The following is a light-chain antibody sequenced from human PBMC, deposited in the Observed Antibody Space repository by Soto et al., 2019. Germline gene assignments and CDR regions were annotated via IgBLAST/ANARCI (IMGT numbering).Light chain of an antibody. CDR1: QSVSSN. J-gene: IGKJ4*01. CDR3: QQYNGLPLT. V-gene: IGKV3D-15*01. Sequence: EIVMTQSPATLSVSPGERATLSCRASQSVSSNLDWYQQKPGQAPSILIYDISARATGIPTRFSGSGSGTEFTLTISSLQSEDFAVYYCQQYNGLPLTFGGGTKVEIK. CDR2: DIS.